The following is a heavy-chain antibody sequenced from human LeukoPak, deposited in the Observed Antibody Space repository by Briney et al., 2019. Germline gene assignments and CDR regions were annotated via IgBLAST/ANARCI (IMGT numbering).Heavy chain of an antibody. D-gene: IGHD6-19*01. CDR1: EFSLSTSGVG. V-gene: IGHV2-5*02. Sequence: SGPTLVNPTQTLTLTCTFSEFSLSTSGVGVGWIRQPPGKALEWLALIYWDDDKRYSPSLKSRLTITKDTSKNQLVLTMTNMDPVDTATYHCAHRRGNSGWSEGYFDYWGQGILVTVSS. CDR3: AHRRGNSGWSEGYFDY. CDR2: IYWDDDK. J-gene: IGHJ4*02.